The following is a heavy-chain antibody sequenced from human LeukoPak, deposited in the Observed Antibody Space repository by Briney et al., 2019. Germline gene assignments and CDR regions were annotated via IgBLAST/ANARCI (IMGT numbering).Heavy chain of an antibody. V-gene: IGHV3-30-3*01. CDR3: ARDSRFLEWLLPSYYYYYGMDV. D-gene: IGHD3-3*01. Sequence: GGSLRLSCAASGFTFSSYAMHWVRQAPGKGLEWVAVISYDGSNKYYADSVKGRFTISRDNSKNTLYLQMNSLRAEDTAVYYCARDSRFLEWLLPSYYYYYGMDVWGQGTTVTVSS. J-gene: IGHJ6*02. CDR2: ISYDGSNK. CDR1: GFTFSSYA.